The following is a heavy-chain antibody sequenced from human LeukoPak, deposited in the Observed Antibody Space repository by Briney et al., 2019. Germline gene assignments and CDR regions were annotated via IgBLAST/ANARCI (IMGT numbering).Heavy chain of an antibody. V-gene: IGHV4-59*01. J-gene: IGHJ6*03. CDR2: IYYSGST. Sequence: SETLSLTCTVSGGSISSYYWSWIRQPPGKGLEWIGYIYYSGSTNYNPSLKSRVTISVDTSKNRFSLKLSSVTAADTAVYYCARGKPYYYYYYMDVWGKGTTVTVSS. CDR1: GGSISSYY. CDR3: ARGKPYYYYYYMDV.